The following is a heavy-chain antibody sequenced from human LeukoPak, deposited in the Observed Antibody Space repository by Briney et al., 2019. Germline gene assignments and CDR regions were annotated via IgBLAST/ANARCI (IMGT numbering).Heavy chain of an antibody. V-gene: IGHV3-7*01. D-gene: IGHD3-3*01. CDR2: IKQDGSEK. Sequence: AGGSLRLSCAASGFTFSSYWMSWVRQAPGEGLEWVANIKQDGSEKYYVDSVKGRFTISRDNAKNSLYLQMNSLRAEDTAVYYCARVISWSGYFADYYYYMDVWGKGTTVTVSS. CDR3: ARVISWSGYFADYYYYMDV. CDR1: GFTFSSYW. J-gene: IGHJ6*03.